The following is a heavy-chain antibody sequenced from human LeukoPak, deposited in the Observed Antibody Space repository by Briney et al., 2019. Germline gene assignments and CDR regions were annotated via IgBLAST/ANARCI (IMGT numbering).Heavy chain of an antibody. J-gene: IGHJ4*02. D-gene: IGHD3-22*01. V-gene: IGHV3-7*01. CDR1: GFTFSRSW. Sequence: TGGSLRLSCAASGFTFSRSWMSWVRQAPGKGLEWVANIKQDGSEKYYVGSVKGRFTISRDNAKNSLYLQMNSLRAEDTAVYYCARDQDHYDSSGYYLIFDYWGQGTLVTVSS. CDR2: IKQDGSEK. CDR3: ARDQDHYDSSGYYLIFDY.